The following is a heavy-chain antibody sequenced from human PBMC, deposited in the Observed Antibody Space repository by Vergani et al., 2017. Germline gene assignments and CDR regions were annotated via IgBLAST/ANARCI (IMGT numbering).Heavy chain of an antibody. D-gene: IGHD5-12*01. CDR1: GGTFSSYT. Sequence: QVQLVQSGAEVKKPGSSVKVSCKASGGTFSSYTISWVRQAPGQGLEWMGRIIPILGIANYAQKFQGRVTITADKSTSTAYMELSSLRSEDTAVYYCARGHSAYDYAPTTWGQGTLVTVSS. J-gene: IGHJ5*02. V-gene: IGHV1-69*02. CDR3: ARGHSAYDYAPTT. CDR2: IIPILGIA.